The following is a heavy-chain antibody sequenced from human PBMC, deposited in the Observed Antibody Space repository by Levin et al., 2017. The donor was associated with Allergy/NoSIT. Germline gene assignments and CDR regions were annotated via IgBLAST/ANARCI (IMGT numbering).Heavy chain of an antibody. D-gene: IGHD3-10*01. Sequence: PGGSLRLSCAASGFTFSSYSMNWVRQAPGKGLEWVSYISSSSSTIYYGDSVKGRFTISRDNAKNSLYLQMTSLRDEDTAVYYCARDGYYYGSVTDYWGQGTLVTVSS. CDR2: ISSSSSTI. J-gene: IGHJ4*02. V-gene: IGHV3-48*02. CDR3: ARDGYYYGSVTDY. CDR1: GFTFSSYS.